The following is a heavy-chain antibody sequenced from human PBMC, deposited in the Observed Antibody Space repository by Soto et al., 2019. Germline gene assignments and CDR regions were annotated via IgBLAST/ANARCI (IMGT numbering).Heavy chain of an antibody. V-gene: IGHV1-69*13. Sequence: SVRVSCQASGASFSKRTLNWLRQAPRQGLEWIGVIIPLFGTTNFPPTLKGRVTITADQPLNTVYMELSSLSSEDTALYYCARGRGLYYSGRSQLDAWAHGRLVTVSS. CDR3: ARGRGLYYSGRSQLDA. CDR2: IIPLFGTT. D-gene: IGHD2-8*01. CDR1: GASFSKRT. J-gene: IGHJ5*01.